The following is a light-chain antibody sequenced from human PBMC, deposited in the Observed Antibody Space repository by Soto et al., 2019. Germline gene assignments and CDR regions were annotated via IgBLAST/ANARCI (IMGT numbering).Light chain of an antibody. J-gene: IGKJ4*01. CDR1: QSVSSN. Sequence: EVMMTQSPATLSLSPGERATLSCRASQSVSSNLAWYQQRRGQAPRLLIYAASSRAAGIPARFSGSGSGTEFTLTIHSLQSEDFAVYYCQQYDSWPPLTFGGGTKVEVK. CDR3: QQYDSWPPLT. CDR2: AAS. V-gene: IGKV3-15*01.